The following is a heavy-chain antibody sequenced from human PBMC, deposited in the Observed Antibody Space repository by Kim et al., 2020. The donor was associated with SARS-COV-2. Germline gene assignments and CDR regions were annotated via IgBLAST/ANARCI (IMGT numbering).Heavy chain of an antibody. Sequence: SETLSLTCTVSGGSISSYYWSWIRQPAGKGLEWIGRIYTSGSTNYNPSLKSRVTMSVDTSKNQFSLKLSSVTAADTAVYYCARDVDIVVVVAATPQSYWYFDLWGRGTLVTVSS. CDR2: IYTSGST. CDR1: GGSISSYY. D-gene: IGHD2-15*01. CDR3: ARDVDIVVVVAATPQSYWYFDL. J-gene: IGHJ2*01. V-gene: IGHV4-4*07.